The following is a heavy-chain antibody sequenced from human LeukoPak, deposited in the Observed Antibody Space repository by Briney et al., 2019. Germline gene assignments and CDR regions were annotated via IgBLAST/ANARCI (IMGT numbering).Heavy chain of an antibody. D-gene: IGHD3-3*01. CDR1: GDSISSTSYY. V-gene: IGHV4-39*07. CDR2: IYNNGTP. J-gene: IGHJ6*03. CDR3: ARGRYDFWSGYYTNYYYYYMDV. Sequence: KPLETPSLNCTVSGDSISSTSYYWDWVRQPPGKGLGGVGGIYNNGTPYYNPSLKSRVTISVDTSKNQFSLKLSSVTAADTAVYYCARGRYDFWSGYYTNYYYYYMDVWGKGTTVTVSS.